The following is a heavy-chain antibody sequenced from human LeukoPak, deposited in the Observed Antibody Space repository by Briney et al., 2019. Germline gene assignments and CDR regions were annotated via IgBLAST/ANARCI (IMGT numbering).Heavy chain of an antibody. CDR1: GGSISSYY. CDR2: IYYSGST. CDR3: ARVTARGAFDI. V-gene: IGHV4-59*01. Sequence: SETLSLTCTVSGGSISSYYWSWTRQPPGKGLEWIGYIYYSGSTNYNPSLKSRVTISVDTSKNQFSLKLSSVTAADTAVYYCARVTARGAFDIWGQGTMVTVSS. D-gene: IGHD3-10*01. J-gene: IGHJ3*02.